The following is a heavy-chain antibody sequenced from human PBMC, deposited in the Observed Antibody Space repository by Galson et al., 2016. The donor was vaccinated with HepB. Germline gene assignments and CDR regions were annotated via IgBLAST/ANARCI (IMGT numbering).Heavy chain of an antibody. Sequence: CAISGDSVSRNTAAWNWIRQSPSRGLEWLGRTYFRSEWYSDYGVAVNGRITISPDTAKNQSSLHLTSVTPDDTGIYYCVEGFSLRNWGQGTLVTVSS. CDR1: GDSVSRNTAA. CDR3: VEGFSLRN. CDR2: TYFRSEWYS. V-gene: IGHV6-1*01. J-gene: IGHJ4*02.